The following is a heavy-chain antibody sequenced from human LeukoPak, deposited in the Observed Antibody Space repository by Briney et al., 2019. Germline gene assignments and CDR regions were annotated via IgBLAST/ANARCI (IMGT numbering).Heavy chain of an antibody. J-gene: IGHJ6*03. CDR3: ARDYFAIRAPGMDV. CDR1: VFTFSNYG. Sequence: GGSLRLSCTFSVFTFSNYGMNWVRQAPGKGLEWISSIGFSGGPIYYTDSVKGRFTISRDNAKYSLYLQMNNLIAEDTAVYFFARDYFAIRAPGMDVWGKGISVTVSS. CDR2: IGFSGGPI. D-gene: IGHD2-21*01. V-gene: IGHV3-48*01.